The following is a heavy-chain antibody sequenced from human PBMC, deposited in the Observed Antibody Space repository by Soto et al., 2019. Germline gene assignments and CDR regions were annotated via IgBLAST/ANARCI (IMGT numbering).Heavy chain of an antibody. Sequence: EVQLVESGGGLVQPGGSLRLSCAASGFTFSSYEMNWVRQAPGKGLEWVSYISSSGSTIYYADSVKGRFTISRDNAKNSLYLQMNSLRAEDTAVDYCARAPYAFDIWGQGTMVTVSS. CDR2: ISSSGSTI. CDR1: GFTFSSYE. J-gene: IGHJ3*02. V-gene: IGHV3-48*03. CDR3: ARAPYAFDI.